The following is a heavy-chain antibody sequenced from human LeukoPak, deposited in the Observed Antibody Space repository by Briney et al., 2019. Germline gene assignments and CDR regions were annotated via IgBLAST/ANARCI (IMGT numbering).Heavy chain of an antibody. D-gene: IGHD2-15*01. CDR1: GGSFSGYY. CDR2: ISHSGST. CDR3: ATRLHAFDI. Sequence: SETLSLTCAVYGGSFSGYYWSWIRQPPGKGLEWIGEISHSGSTNYNPSLKSRVTISVDTSKNQFSLKLSSVTAADTAVYYCATRLHAFDIWGQGTMVTVSS. V-gene: IGHV4-34*01. J-gene: IGHJ3*02.